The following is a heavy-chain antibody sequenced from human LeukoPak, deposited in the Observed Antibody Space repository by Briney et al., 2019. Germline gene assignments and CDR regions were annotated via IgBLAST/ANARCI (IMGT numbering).Heavy chain of an antibody. CDR2: ISGSGGIT. CDR1: GFTFSSYA. V-gene: IGHV3-23*01. D-gene: IGHD3-22*01. Sequence: GGSLRLSCAASGFTFSSYAMSWVRQAPGKGLEWVSGISGSGGITHYADSVRGRFTISRDNSKNTLYLQMNSLRAEDTAVYYCAKDPTDFDSSGQTYFDYWGQGSLVTVSS. J-gene: IGHJ4*02. CDR3: AKDPTDFDSSGQTYFDY.